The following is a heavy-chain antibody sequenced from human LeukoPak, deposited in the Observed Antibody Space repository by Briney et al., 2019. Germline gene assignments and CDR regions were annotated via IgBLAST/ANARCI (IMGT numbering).Heavy chain of an antibody. Sequence: ASVKVSCKASGYTFTGYYMHWVRQAPGQGLEWMGWINPNSGGTNYAQKFQGRVTMTRDTSISTAYMELSRLRSDDTAVYYCARANYDFWSGYSHFDYWGQGTLVTVSS. CDR2: INPNSGGT. V-gene: IGHV1-2*02. CDR1: GYTFTGYY. J-gene: IGHJ4*02. CDR3: ARANYDFWSGYSHFDY. D-gene: IGHD3-3*01.